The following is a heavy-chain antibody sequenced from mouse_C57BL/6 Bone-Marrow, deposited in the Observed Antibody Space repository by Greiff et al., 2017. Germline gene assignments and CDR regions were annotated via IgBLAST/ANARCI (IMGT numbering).Heavy chain of an antibody. V-gene: IGHV1-43*01. D-gene: IGHD1-1*01. CDR3: ARYYYGSSYLAWFAY. CDR1: GYSFTGYY. J-gene: IGHJ3*01. CDR2: INPSTGGT. Sequence: VQLQQSGPELVKPGASVKISCKASGYSFTGYYMHWVKQSSEKSLEWIGEINPSTGGTSYNQKFKGKATLPVDKSSSTAYMQLKSLTSEDSAVYYCARYYYGSSYLAWFAYWGQGTLVTVSA.